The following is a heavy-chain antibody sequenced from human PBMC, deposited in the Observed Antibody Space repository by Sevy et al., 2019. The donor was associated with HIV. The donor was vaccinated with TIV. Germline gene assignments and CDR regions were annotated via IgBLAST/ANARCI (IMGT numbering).Heavy chain of an antibody. J-gene: IGHJ4*02. D-gene: IGHD6-13*01. CDR1: RFTFSNYA. Sequence: GGSLRLSCAASRFTFSNYAMHWVRQTPGKGLEWVAVISYDGSDKYYAESVKGRFTISRDNSNNTVSLQMNNLRLEDTAVYYCTRVRTDYSSSWHVWDYWGQGTLVTVSS. V-gene: IGHV3-30-3*01. CDR2: ISYDGSDK. CDR3: TRVRTDYSSSWHVWDY.